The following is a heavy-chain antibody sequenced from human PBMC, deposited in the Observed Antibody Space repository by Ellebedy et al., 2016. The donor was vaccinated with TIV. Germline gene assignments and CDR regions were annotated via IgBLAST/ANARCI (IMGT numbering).Heavy chain of an antibody. CDR2: INPNSGGT. Sequence: ASVKVSXXASGYSFTGYYIHWARQAPGQRLEWMGWINPNSGGTNYAQKFQGRVTMTSDTSISTAYMELSRLRSNDTAVYYCARDTVGATEEVFHYWGQGTLVTVSS. CDR1: GYSFTGYY. CDR3: ARDTVGATEEVFHY. D-gene: IGHD1-26*01. J-gene: IGHJ4*02. V-gene: IGHV1-2*02.